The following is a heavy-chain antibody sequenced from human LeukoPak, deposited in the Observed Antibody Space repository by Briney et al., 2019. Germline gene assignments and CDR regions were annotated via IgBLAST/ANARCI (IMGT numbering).Heavy chain of an antibody. CDR3: ARVISSGWYEGYYFDY. CDR1: GGSISSSSYY. V-gene: IGHV4-39*07. CDR2: IYYSGST. Sequence: SETLSLTCTVSGGSISSSSYYWGWIRQPPGKGLEWIGSIYYSGSTYYNPSLKSRVTISVDTSKNQFSLNLTSVTAADTAVYYCARVISSGWYEGYYFDYWGQGTLVTVSS. J-gene: IGHJ4*02. D-gene: IGHD6-19*01.